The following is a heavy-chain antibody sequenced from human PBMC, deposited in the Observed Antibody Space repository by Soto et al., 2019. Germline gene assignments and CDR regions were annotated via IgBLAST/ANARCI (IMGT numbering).Heavy chain of an antibody. Sequence: EVQLMESGGALVQPGGSLRLSCAASGFRFSIYSMNWVRQAPGQGLEWSAYITSDTKTIKYGDSVKGRFTISRDNAKNSVYLQMNSLSDEDTAVDYCARSVEGHFDYWGQGTVVTVSS. CDR2: ITSDTKTI. D-gene: IGHD6-19*01. J-gene: IGHJ4*02. V-gene: IGHV3-48*02. CDR1: GFRFSIYS. CDR3: ARSVEGHFDY.